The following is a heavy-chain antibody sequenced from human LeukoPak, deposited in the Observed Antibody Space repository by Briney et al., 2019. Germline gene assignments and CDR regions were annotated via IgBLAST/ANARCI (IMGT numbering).Heavy chain of an antibody. J-gene: IGHJ6*03. Sequence: GGSLRLSCAASGFTFDDYAMHWVRQAPGKGLEWVSGISWNSDSIDYADSVQGRFTISRDNAKNSLYLQMNSLRAEDTALYYCAKGRGGYNYYYYMDVWGKGTTVTVSS. CDR3: AKGRGGYNYYYYMDV. CDR1: GFTFDDYA. CDR2: ISWNSDSI. V-gene: IGHV3-9*01. D-gene: IGHD6-13*01.